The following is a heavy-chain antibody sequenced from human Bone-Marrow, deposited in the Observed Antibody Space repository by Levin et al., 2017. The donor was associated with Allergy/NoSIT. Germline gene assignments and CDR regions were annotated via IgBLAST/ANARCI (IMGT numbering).Heavy chain of an antibody. Sequence: PGGSLRLSCVISGFIFDYSMYWVRQTTGGGLEWVSGISANSDILDYADSVRGRFTISRDNAKKSLFLQMDNLRPEDSALYYCAVSTGSFYSVFEYWGQGTLVSVSS. CDR3: AVSTGSFYSVFEY. V-gene: IGHV3-9*01. CDR1: GFIFDYS. J-gene: IGHJ4*02. D-gene: IGHD2/OR15-2a*01. CDR2: ISANSDIL.